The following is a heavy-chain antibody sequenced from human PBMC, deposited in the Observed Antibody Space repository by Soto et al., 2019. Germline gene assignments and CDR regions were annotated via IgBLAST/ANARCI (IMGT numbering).Heavy chain of an antibody. J-gene: IGHJ6*02. D-gene: IGHD2-15*01. CDR2: IYPGDSDT. V-gene: IGHV5-51*01. CDR3: ARHKLGYCSGGSCYSDYYYGMDV. CDR1: GYSFTSYL. Sequence: GESLKISCKGSGYSFTSYLIGWVRQMPGKGLEWMGIIYPGDSDTRYSPSFQGQVTISADKSISTAYLQWSSLKASDTAMYYCARHKLGYCSGGSCYSDYYYGMDVWGQGTTVTVS.